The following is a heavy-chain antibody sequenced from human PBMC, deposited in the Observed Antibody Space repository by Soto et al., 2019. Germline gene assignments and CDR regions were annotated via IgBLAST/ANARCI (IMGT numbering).Heavy chain of an antibody. V-gene: IGHV3-7*01. J-gene: IGHJ6*03. Sequence: EVQLAESGGGLVQPGGSLRLSCAASGFTFSNNWMSWVRQAPGKGLEWVANIQQDGSEKYYVDSVKGRFTISRDNAKNSLYLQMNSLRAEDTAVYYCARDKVLMVRSLFGPMYYYMDVWGKGTTVTVSS. CDR3: ARDKVLMVRSLFGPMYYYMDV. CDR1: GFTFSNNW. D-gene: IGHD3-10*01. CDR2: IQQDGSEK.